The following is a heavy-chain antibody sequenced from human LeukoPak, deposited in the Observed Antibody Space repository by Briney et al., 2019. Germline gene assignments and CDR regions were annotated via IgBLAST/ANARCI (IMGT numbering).Heavy chain of an antibody. D-gene: IGHD5-18*01. J-gene: IGHJ5*02. Sequence: ASVKVSCKASGYTFTSYGISWVRQAPGQGLEWMGWINANSGGTNYAQKFQGRVTMTRDTSISTVYMDLRRLTSDDTAVYYCARVRDGYSYGTNWFDPWGQGTLVTVSS. V-gene: IGHV1-2*02. CDR3: ARVRDGYSYGTNWFDP. CDR2: INANSGGT. CDR1: GYTFTSYG.